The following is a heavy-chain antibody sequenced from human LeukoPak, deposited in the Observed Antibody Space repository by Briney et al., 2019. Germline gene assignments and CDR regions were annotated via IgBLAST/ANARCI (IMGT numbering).Heavy chain of an antibody. CDR2: LSPSGGIT. CDR3: AKDLNNSPY. CDR1: GFTFSTYA. J-gene: IGHJ4*02. Sequence: GGSLRLSCAASGFTFSTYAMSCVRQAPGKGLEWVSALSPSGGITYYEDSVKGRFTISRDNSKNTLYLQMNSLRAEDTAVYFCAKDLNNSPYWGQGTLVTVSS. D-gene: IGHD2-21*01. V-gene: IGHV3-23*01.